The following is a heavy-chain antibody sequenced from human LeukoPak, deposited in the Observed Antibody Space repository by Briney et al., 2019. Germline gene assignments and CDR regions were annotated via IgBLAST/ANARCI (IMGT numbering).Heavy chain of an antibody. CDR3: ARDIRSSYFDC. V-gene: IGHV3-33*01. J-gene: IGHJ4*02. CDR2: IWYDGSKQ. CDR1: GFNFKSYG. D-gene: IGHD6-19*01. Sequence: PGRSLRLSCAASGFNFKSYGMHWVRQAPDKGLEWAAVIWYDGSKQYYADSVKGRFTISRGNSKNMLYLQIKSLRVEDTAVYYCARDIRSSYFDCWGQGTLVTVSS.